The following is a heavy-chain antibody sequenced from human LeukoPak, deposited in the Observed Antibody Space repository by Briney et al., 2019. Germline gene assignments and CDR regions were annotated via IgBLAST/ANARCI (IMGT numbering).Heavy chain of an antibody. CDR2: IYYSGST. D-gene: IGHD3-10*01. Sequence: SETLSLTCTVSGGSISSYYWSWIRQPPGKGLEWIGYIYYSGSTNYNPSLKSRVTISVDTSKNQFSLKLSSVTAADTAVYYCHGSGGPHGYYYGIDVWGQGTTVTVSS. V-gene: IGHV4-59*08. CDR3: HGSGGPHGYYYGIDV. J-gene: IGHJ6*02. CDR1: GGSISSYY.